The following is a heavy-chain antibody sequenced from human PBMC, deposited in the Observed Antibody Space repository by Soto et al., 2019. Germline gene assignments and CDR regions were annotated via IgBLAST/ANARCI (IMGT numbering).Heavy chain of an antibody. D-gene: IGHD4-4*01. CDR3: ARKGDFYSNYNAYYYYYGMDV. V-gene: IGHV1-69*06. J-gene: IGHJ6*02. CDR1: GGTFSSYA. Sequence: ASVKVSCKASGGTFSSYAISWVRQAPGQGLEWMGGIIPIFGTANYAQKFLGRVTITADKSTSTAYMELSSLRSEDTAVYYCARKGDFYSNYNAYYYYYGMDVWGQGTTVTVSS. CDR2: IIPIFGTA.